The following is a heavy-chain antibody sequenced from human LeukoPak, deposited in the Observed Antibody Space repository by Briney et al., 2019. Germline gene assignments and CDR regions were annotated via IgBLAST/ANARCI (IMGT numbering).Heavy chain of an antibody. CDR2: IYSGGST. CDR1: GFTFSSYA. CDR3: ARARYGDSSGWYGIAGPFDY. D-gene: IGHD6-19*01. J-gene: IGHJ4*02. V-gene: IGHV3-53*04. Sequence: GGSLRLSCAASGFTFSSYAMTWVRQAPGKGLEWVSVIYSGGSTYYADSVKGRFTISRHNSKNTLYLQMNSLRAEDTAVYYCARARYGDSSGWYGIAGPFDYWGQGTLVTVSS.